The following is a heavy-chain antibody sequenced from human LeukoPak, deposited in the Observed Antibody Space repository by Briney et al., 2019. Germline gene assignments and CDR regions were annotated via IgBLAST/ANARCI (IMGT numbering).Heavy chain of an antibody. CDR1: GYSISSGYY. J-gene: IGHJ4*02. Sequence: PSETLSLTCTVSGYSISSGYYWGWIRQPPGKGLEWIGSIYHSGSTYYNPSLKSRVTISVDKSKNQFSLKLSSVTAADTAVYYCARNHLWFGELLFDYWGQGTLVTVSS. CDR2: IYHSGST. V-gene: IGHV4-38-2*02. CDR3: ARNHLWFGELLFDY. D-gene: IGHD3-10*01.